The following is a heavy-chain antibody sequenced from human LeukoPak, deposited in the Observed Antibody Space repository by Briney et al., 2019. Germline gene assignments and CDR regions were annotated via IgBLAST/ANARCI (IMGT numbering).Heavy chain of an antibody. J-gene: IGHJ4*02. D-gene: IGHD3-22*01. Sequence: GTLKVSCKASGYTFSSFGISWVRQAPGQGLEWMGWIIAYNGLTNIVQEFQGRVTMTTDTSTSTAYMELRSLRSDDTAVYYCARDPSGDTSEFDFWGQGALVTDS. CDR1: GYTFSSFG. CDR2: IIAYNGLT. V-gene: IGHV1-18*01. CDR3: ARDPSGDTSEFDF.